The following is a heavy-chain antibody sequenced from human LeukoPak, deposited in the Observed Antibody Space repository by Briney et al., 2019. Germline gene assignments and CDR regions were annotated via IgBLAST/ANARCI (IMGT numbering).Heavy chain of an antibody. J-gene: IGHJ6*02. D-gene: IGHD2-2*02. CDR1: GYTFTGYY. V-gene: IGHV1-2*02. Sequence: ASVKVSCKASGYTFTGYYMHWVRQAPGQGLEWMGWINPNSGGTNYAQKFQGRVTMTRDTSISTAYMELSRLRSDGTAVYYCAVAYCSSTSCYTGGDYGMDVWGQGTTVTVSS. CDR3: AVAYCSSTSCYTGGDYGMDV. CDR2: INPNSGGT.